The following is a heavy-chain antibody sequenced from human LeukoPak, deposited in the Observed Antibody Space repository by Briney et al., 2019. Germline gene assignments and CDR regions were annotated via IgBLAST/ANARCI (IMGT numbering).Heavy chain of an antibody. CDR2: ISGSGGST. CDR3: AKALRHYYDSSGYYFSADYFDY. V-gene: IGHV3-23*01. CDR1: GFTFSSYA. J-gene: IGHJ4*02. D-gene: IGHD3-22*01. Sequence: GGSLRLSCAASGFTFSSYAMSWVRQAPGKGLEWVSAISGSGGSTYYADSVKGRFTISRDNSKNTLYLQMNSLRAEDTAVYYCAKALRHYYDSSGYYFSADYFDYWGQGTLVTVSS.